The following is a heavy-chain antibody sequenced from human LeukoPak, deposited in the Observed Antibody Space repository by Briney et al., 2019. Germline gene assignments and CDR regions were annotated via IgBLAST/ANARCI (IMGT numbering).Heavy chain of an antibody. Sequence: GGSLRLSCAASGFTFSSYAMSWVRQAPGKGLEWVSAISGSGGSTYYADSVKGRFTISRDNSKNTLYLQMNSLRAEDTAVYYCAKVPAGSYYYYMDVWGKGTTVTVSS. CDR2: ISGSGGST. CDR3: AKVPAGSYYYYMDV. V-gene: IGHV3-23*01. CDR1: GFTFSSYA. J-gene: IGHJ6*03. D-gene: IGHD2-2*01.